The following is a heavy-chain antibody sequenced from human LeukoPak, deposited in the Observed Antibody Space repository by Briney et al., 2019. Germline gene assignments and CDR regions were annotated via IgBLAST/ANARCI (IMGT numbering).Heavy chain of an antibody. CDR3: ARVIGASSGWFDP. Sequence: PSETLSLTPTHSLDSTSRYYPSWIPHPAAKGLERIGRIYTSGSANHNPSLKSRQTMSVDTSKNQFSLKLSSVTAADTAVYYCARVIGASSGWFDPWGQGTLVTVSS. D-gene: IGHD6-6*01. CDR1: LDSTSRYY. CDR2: IYTSGSA. V-gene: IGHV4-4*07. J-gene: IGHJ5*02.